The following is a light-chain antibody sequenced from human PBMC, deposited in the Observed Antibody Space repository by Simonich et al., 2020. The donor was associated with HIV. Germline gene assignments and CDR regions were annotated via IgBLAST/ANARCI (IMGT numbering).Light chain of an antibody. Sequence: DIVMTQSPDSLAVSLGERATINCKSSQGVLYSSNNKNYLAWYQQKPGQPPKLLIYWASTRESGVPDRFSGSGSGTAFTLTISSLQAEDVAVYYCQQYYSTPTFGPGTKVDIK. V-gene: IGKV4-1*01. CDR1: QGVLYSSNNKNY. CDR2: WAS. CDR3: QQYYSTPT. J-gene: IGKJ3*01.